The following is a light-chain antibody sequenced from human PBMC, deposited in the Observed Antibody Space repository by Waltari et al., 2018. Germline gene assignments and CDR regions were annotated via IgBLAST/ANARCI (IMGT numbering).Light chain of an antibody. V-gene: IGKV1-6*01. J-gene: IGKJ1*01. CDR3: LQDYNYPWT. CDR2: AAS. CDR1: QGMRND. Sequence: AIQMTQSPSSLSASVGDRVTITCRASQGMRNDLGWYQQKPGKAPKLLISAASSLQSGVPSRFSGSGSGTDFTLTISSLQPEDFATYYCLQDYNYPWTFGQGTKVEIK.